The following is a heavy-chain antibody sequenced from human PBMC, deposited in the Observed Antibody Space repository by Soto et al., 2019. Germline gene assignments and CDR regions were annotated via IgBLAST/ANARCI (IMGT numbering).Heavy chain of an antibody. D-gene: IGHD2-2*01. Sequence: SQTLSLTCAISGDSVSSNSAAWNWIRQSPSRGLEWLGRTYYRSKWYNDYAVSVKSRITINPDTSKNQFSLQLNSVTPEDTAVYYCARIVIRESIVVVPAARGVWGQGTTVTVS. J-gene: IGHJ6*02. CDR2: TYYRSKWYN. CDR3: ARIVIRESIVVVPAARGV. V-gene: IGHV6-1*01. CDR1: GDSVSSNSAA.